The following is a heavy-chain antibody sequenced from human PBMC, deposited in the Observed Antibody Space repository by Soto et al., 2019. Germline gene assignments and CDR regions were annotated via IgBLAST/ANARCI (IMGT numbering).Heavy chain of an antibody. J-gene: IGHJ6*02. V-gene: IGHV3-23*01. CDR2: ISGSGGST. Sequence: SLRLSCAASGFTFSSYAMRWVRQAPGKGLEWVSAISGSGGSTYYADSVKGRFTISRDNSKNTLYLQMNSLRAEDTAVYYCAKADTAMARSPHYYYGMDVWGQGTTVTDSS. D-gene: IGHD5-18*01. CDR3: AKADTAMARSPHYYYGMDV. CDR1: GFTFSSYA.